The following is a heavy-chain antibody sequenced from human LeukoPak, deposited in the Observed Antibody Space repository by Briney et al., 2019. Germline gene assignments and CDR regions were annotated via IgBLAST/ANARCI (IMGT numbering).Heavy chain of an antibody. J-gene: IGHJ3*02. CDR1: GGSISSYY. V-gene: IGHV4-59*01. CDR3: ANTYYYDSSGPFDI. CDR2: IYYSGST. D-gene: IGHD3-22*01. Sequence: SETLSLTCTVSGGSISSYYWSWIRQPPGKGLEWIGYIYYSGSTNYNPSLKSRVTISVDTSKNQFSLKLSSVTAADTAVYYCANTYYYDSSGPFDIWGQGTMVTVSS.